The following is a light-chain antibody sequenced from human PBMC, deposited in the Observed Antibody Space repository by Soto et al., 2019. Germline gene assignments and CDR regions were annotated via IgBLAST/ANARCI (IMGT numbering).Light chain of an antibody. Sequence: EIVLTHSPGTLSLSPGERATLSSSAGRSVSSNFLAWYQQKPGQAPRLLIYGASTRATGIPDRFSGSGSGTDFTLTVSRLEPEDFAVYYCQQYNSSPRTFGQGTKVDIK. J-gene: IGKJ1*01. CDR2: GAS. V-gene: IGKV3-20*01. CDR1: RSVSSNF. CDR3: QQYNSSPRT.